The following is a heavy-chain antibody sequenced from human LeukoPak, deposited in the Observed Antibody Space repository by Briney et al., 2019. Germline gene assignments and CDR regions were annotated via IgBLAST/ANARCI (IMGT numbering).Heavy chain of an antibody. Sequence: GASVKVSCKASGYTFTGYYMHWVRQAPGQGLEWMGWINPNSGGTNYAQKFQGRVTMTEDTSTDTAYMELSSLRSEDTAVYYCATDRAGIQLGIWGQGTLVTVSS. CDR3: ATDRAGIQLGI. V-gene: IGHV1-2*02. CDR2: INPNSGGT. D-gene: IGHD5-18*01. J-gene: IGHJ4*02. CDR1: GYTFTGYY.